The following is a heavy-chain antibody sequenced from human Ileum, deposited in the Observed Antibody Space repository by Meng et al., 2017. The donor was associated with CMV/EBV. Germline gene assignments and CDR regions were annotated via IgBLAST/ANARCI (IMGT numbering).Heavy chain of an antibody. Sequence: SETLSLTCAVYGGSFSGYYWSWIRQSPDKGLEWIGQINHSGNTNYNPSLKSRVTISVDTSKNQFSLTLDSVTAADTAVYYCASGGVYSSGMDVWGQGTTVTVSS. V-gene: IGHV4-34*01. CDR1: GGSFSGYY. J-gene: IGHJ6*02. CDR2: INHSGNT. D-gene: IGHD5-18*01. CDR3: ASGGVYSSGMDV.